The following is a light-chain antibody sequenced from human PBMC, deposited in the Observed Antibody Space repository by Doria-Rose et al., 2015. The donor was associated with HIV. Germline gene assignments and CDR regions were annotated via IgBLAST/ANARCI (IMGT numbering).Light chain of an antibody. CDR1: QSVSSSY. Sequence: TQSPGTLSLSQGERATLSCRASQSVSSSYLAGYQQKPGQAPRLLIYGASSRATGIPDGFSGSGAGTDFTLTISRLEPEDFAVYYCQQYGTSLSITFGQGTRLEIK. J-gene: IGKJ5*01. V-gene: IGKV3-20*01. CDR2: GAS. CDR3: QQYGTSLSIT.